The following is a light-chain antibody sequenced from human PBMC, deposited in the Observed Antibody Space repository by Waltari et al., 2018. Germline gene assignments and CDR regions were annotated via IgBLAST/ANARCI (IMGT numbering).Light chain of an antibody. J-gene: IGKJ1*01. CDR3: QQSYSTPWT. Sequence: DIQTTQSPSSLSASVGDRVTITCRASQSISTYVNWYQQRPGKAPNLLVYAASSLQSGVPSRFSGRGSGTDFTLTISSLQPEDFATYYCQQSYSTPWTFGQGTKVEIK. V-gene: IGKV1-39*01. CDR1: QSISTY. CDR2: AAS.